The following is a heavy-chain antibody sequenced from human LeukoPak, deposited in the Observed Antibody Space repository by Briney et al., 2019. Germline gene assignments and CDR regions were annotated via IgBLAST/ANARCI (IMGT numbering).Heavy chain of an antibody. Sequence: ASVKVSCKSSGYTFTTYGISWVRQAPGQGLEWMGWISGYNGHTYYAQKLQGRVTMTTDTSTSTAFMELRSLRSDDTAVYFCARLQGPFISFDPWGQGTLVTVSS. J-gene: IGHJ5*02. CDR3: ARLQGPFISFDP. CDR1: GYTFTTYG. D-gene: IGHD3-16*02. V-gene: IGHV1-18*01. CDR2: ISGYNGHT.